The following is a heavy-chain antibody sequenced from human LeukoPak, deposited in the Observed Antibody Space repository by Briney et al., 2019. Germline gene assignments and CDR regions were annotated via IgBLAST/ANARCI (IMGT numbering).Heavy chain of an antibody. V-gene: IGHV3-7*01. CDR1: GFMFSSYW. J-gene: IGHJ6*03. CDR3: ARVPRFYDFWSSSTNYYYYMDV. Sequence: GGSLRLSCAASGFMFSSYWMSWVRQAPGKGLEWVADIKEDGSEKSYVDSVKGRFTISRDNAKNSLYLQMNSLRAEDTAVYYCARVPRFYDFWSSSTNYYYYMDVWGKGTTVTVSS. D-gene: IGHD3-3*01. CDR2: IKEDGSEK.